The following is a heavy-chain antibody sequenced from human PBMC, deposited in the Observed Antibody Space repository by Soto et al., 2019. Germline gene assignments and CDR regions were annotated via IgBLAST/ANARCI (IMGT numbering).Heavy chain of an antibody. D-gene: IGHD3-22*01. V-gene: IGHV3-21*01. CDR1: GFTFSSYA. Sequence: EVQLLESGGGLEQPGGSLRLSCAASGFTFSSYAMSWVRQAPGKGLEWVSSISSSSSYIYYADSVKGRFTISRDNAKNSLYLQMNSLRAEDTAVYYCARDRRGRDSSGYYYYFDYWGQGPLVTVSS. CDR3: ARDRRGRDSSGYYYYFDY. CDR2: ISSSSSYI. J-gene: IGHJ4*02.